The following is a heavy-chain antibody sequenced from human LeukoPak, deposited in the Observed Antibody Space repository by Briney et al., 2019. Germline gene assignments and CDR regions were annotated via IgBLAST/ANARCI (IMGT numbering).Heavy chain of an antibody. Sequence: GSSVKVSCKAPGGTFISYAISWVRQAPGQGLEWMGGIIPIFGTANYAQKFQGRVTITADESTSTAYMELSSLRSEDTAVYYCARELYKGSGSYFSVDYWGQGTLVTVSS. D-gene: IGHD1-26*01. V-gene: IGHV1-69*01. CDR3: ARELYKGSGSYFSVDY. CDR1: GGTFISYA. J-gene: IGHJ4*02. CDR2: IIPIFGTA.